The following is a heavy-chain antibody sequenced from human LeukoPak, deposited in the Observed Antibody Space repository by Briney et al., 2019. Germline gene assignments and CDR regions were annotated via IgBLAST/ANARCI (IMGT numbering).Heavy chain of an antibody. D-gene: IGHD5-12*01. CDR2: ISYDGSNK. CDR1: GFTFSSYG. J-gene: IGHJ4*02. V-gene: IGHV3-30*03. CDR3: ARDLTVATISGAFFGY. Sequence: PGGSLRLSCAASGFTFSSYGMHWVRQAPGKGLEWVAVISYDGSNKYYADSVKGRFTISRDNSKNTLYLQMNSLRAEDTAVYYCARDLTVATISGAFFGYWGQGTLVTVSS.